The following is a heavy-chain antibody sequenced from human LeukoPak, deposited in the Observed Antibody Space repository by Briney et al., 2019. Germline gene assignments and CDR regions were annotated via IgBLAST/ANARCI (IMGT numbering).Heavy chain of an antibody. D-gene: IGHD3-10*01. CDR2: INHSGST. CDR3: ARGDYITPFDY. J-gene: IGHJ4*02. V-gene: IGHV4-34*01. Sequence: KPAETLSLTCTVSSGPISNYYWSWIRQPPGKGLEWIGEINHSGSTNYNPSLKSRVTISVDTSKNQFSLKLSSVTAADTAVYYCARGDYITPFDYWGQGTLVTVSS. CDR1: SGPISNYY.